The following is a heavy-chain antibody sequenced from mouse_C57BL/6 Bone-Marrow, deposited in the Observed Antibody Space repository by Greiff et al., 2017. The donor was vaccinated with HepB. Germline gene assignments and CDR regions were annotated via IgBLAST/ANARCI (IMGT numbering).Heavy chain of an antibody. J-gene: IGHJ4*01. CDR1: GYTFTSYW. CDR2: IYPGSGST. D-gene: IGHD2-1*01. CDR3: ARRLIYHYAMDY. V-gene: IGHV1-55*01. Sequence: QVQLQQPGAELVKPGASVKMSCKASGYTFTSYWITWVKQRPGQGLEWIGDIYPGSGSTNYNEKFKSKATLTVDTSSSTAYMQLSSLTSEDSAVYYCARRLIYHYAMDYWGQGTAVTVSS.